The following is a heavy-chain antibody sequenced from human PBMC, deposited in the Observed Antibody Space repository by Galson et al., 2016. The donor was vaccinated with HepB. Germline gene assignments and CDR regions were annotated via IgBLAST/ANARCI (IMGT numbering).Heavy chain of an antibody. D-gene: IGHD5-18*01. CDR3: VRQPTYGYPFDY. Sequence: SLRLSCAAPGFIFSNYTMHWVRQAPGKGLQYVAGISYNGGTTHYADSVKGRFTIPRDNSKNTLYLQMSSLRVEDTSVYFCVRQPTYGYPFDYWGQGTLVTVSS. V-gene: IGHV3-64D*08. CDR1: GFIFSNYT. J-gene: IGHJ4*02. CDR2: ISYNGGTT.